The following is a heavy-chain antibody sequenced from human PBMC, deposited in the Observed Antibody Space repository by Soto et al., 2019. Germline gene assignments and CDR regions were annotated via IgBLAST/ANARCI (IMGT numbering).Heavy chain of an antibody. CDR2: MNPNSGNT. D-gene: IGHD4-4*01. CDR1: GYTFTSYD. J-gene: IGHJ3*02. Sequence: QVQLVQSGAEVKKPGASVKVSCKASGYTFTSYDINWVRQATGQGREWMGWMNPNSGNTGYAQKFQGRVTMTRNTSRITAYMELVSLRSEDTAVYYGARGRGTVYAFDIWGQGTMVTVSS. CDR3: ARGRGTVYAFDI. V-gene: IGHV1-8*01.